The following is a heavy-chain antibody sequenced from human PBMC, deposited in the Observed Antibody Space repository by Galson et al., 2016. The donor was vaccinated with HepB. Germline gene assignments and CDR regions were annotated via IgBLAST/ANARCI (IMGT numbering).Heavy chain of an antibody. J-gene: IGHJ4*02. Sequence: SETLSLTCAVYGGPFSGSFSNYWWSWLRQPPGKGLAWIGEINHSGTTNSNPSLKSRVTMTVDTSNNHVSLKLTSVTAAETAVYYCALGHIYVWEFDYRGQGTLVTVS. D-gene: IGHD3-16*01. CDR1: GGPFSGSF. CDR2: INHSGTT. CDR3: ALGHIYVWEFDY. V-gene: IGHV4-34*08.